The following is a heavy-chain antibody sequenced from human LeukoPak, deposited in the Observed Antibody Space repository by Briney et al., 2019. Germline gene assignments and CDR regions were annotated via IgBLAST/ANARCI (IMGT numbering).Heavy chain of an antibody. J-gene: IGHJ4*02. V-gene: IGHV3-21*01. CDR1: GFTFSSCS. CDR2: ISSSSSYI. Sequence: GGSLRLSCAASGFTFSSCSMNWVRQAPGKGLEWVSFISSSSSYIYYADSVKGRFTISRDNARNSLYLQMNSLRAEDTAVYYCARDKYGDQYYFDYWGQGTLVTVSS. D-gene: IGHD4-17*01. CDR3: ARDKYGDQYYFDY.